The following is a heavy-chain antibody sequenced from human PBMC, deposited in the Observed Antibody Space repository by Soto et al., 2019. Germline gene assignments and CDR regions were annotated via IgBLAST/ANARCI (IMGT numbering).Heavy chain of an antibody. CDR2: ISYDGSNK. CDR3: ARMITAMGLY. J-gene: IGHJ4*02. D-gene: IGHD5-18*01. CDR1: GFTFSSYA. V-gene: IGHV3-30-3*01. Sequence: GGSLRLSCAASGFTFSSYAMHWVRQAPGKGLEWVAVISYDGSNKYYADSVKGRFTISRDNSKNTLYLQMNSLRAEDTAVYYCARMITAMGLYWGQGTLVTVSS.